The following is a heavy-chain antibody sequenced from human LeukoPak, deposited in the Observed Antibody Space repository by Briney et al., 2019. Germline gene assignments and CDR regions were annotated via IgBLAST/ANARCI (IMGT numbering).Heavy chain of an antibody. CDR1: GFTFSSYS. Sequence: GGSLRLSCAASGFTFSSYSMNWVRQAPGKGLEWVSSISSSSSYIYYADSVKGRFTISRDNSKNTLYLQMNSLRAEDTAVYYCAKAFRFWSGYSINWFDPWGQGTLVTVSS. D-gene: IGHD3-3*01. J-gene: IGHJ5*02. CDR3: AKAFRFWSGYSINWFDP. CDR2: ISSSSSYI. V-gene: IGHV3-21*01.